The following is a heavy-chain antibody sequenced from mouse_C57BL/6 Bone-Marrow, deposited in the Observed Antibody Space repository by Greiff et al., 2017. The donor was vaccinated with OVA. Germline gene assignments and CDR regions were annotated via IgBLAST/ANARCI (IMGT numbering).Heavy chain of an antibody. CDR2: IRLKSDNYAT. Sequence: EVQRVESGGGLVQPGGSMKLSCVASGFTFSNYWMNWVRQSPEKGLEWVAQIRLKSDNYATHYAESVKGRFTISRDDSKSSVYLQMNNLRAEDTGIYYCTACYDDAYWGQGTLVTVSA. CDR3: TACYDDAY. D-gene: IGHD2-12*01. V-gene: IGHV6-3*01. J-gene: IGHJ3*01. CDR1: GFTFSNYW.